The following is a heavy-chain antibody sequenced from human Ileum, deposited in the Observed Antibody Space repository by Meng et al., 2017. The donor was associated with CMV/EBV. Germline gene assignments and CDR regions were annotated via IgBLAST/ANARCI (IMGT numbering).Heavy chain of an antibody. Sequence: VRLLESGGGLLKPGGSLRLSCAASGFTFSDYYMSCIRQAPGKGLEWVSYISSSSSYTNYADSVKGRFTISRDNAKNSLYLQMNSLRAEDTAVYYCARDRSYADYWGQGTLVTVSS. CDR1: GFTFSDYY. CDR3: ARDRSYADY. V-gene: IGHV3-11*05. D-gene: IGHD3-16*01. J-gene: IGHJ4*02. CDR2: ISSSSSYT.